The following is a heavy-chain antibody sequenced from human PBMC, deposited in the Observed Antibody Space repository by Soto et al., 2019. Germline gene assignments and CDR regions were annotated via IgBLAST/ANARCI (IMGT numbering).Heavy chain of an antibody. CDR2: IYYSGST. CDR3: SRDRDYCVMSFDP. CDR1: GGSISSGDYY. D-gene: IGHD4-17*01. Sequence: QVQLQESGPGLVKPSQTLSLTCTVSGGSISSGDYYWSWIRQPPGKGLEWIGYIYYSGSTYYNPSLKSRVTISVDTSKNQFSLKMSSVTAADMAVYYCSRDRDYCVMSFDPWGQGTLVTVSS. V-gene: IGHV4-30-4*01. J-gene: IGHJ5*02.